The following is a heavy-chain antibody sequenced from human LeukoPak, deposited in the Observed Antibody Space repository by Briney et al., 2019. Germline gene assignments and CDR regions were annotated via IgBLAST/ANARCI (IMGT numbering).Heavy chain of an antibody. CDR1: GFTFSKYA. CDR3: AREVGGDYVFDY. Sequence: GGSLRLSCAASGFTFSKYAMSWVRQAPGKGLEWVSAISGSDGNTFYADSVKGRFTISRDNSKNTLFLQMNSLTTEDTAVYYCAREVGGDYVFDYWGQGTLVTVSS. D-gene: IGHD4-17*01. V-gene: IGHV3-23*01. CDR2: ISGSDGNT. J-gene: IGHJ4*02.